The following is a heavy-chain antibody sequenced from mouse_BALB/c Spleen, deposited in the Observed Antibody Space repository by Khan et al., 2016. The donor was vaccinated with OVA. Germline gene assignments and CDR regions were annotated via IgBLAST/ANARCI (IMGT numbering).Heavy chain of an antibody. D-gene: IGHD1-2*01. CDR3: ARTARIKY. CDR1: GYSITSGYG. CDR2: ISYSGST. J-gene: IGHJ2*01. Sequence: EVELVESGPGLVKPSQSLSLTCTVTGYSITSGYGWNWIRQFPGNKLEWMGYISYSGSTNYNPSLKSRISITRDTSKNQFFLHLNSVTTEDTATYYCARTARIKYWGQGTTLTVSS. V-gene: IGHV3-2*02.